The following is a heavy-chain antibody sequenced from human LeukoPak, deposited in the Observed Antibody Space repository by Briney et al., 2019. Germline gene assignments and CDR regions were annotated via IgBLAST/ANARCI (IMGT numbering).Heavy chain of an antibody. CDR3: ARASEESVGQWLLLPNYYYYYMDV. CDR1: GYTFTSYY. D-gene: IGHD2-15*01. J-gene: IGHJ6*03. Sequence: GASVKVSCKASGYTFTSYYMHWVRQAPGQGLEWMGIINPSGGSTSYAQKFQGRVTMTRNTSISTAYMELSSLRSEDTAVYYCARASEESVGQWLLLPNYYYYYMDVWGKGTTVTISS. CDR2: INPSGGST. V-gene: IGHV1-46*01.